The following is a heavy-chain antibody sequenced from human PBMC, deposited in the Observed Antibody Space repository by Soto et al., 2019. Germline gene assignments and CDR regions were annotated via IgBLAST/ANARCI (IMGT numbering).Heavy chain of an antibody. V-gene: IGHV4-34*01. CDR3: ARTPTRGASAWLDP. CDR2: IHLSGRV. Sequence: QVQLQQWGSGLLKPAETLSLTCAIYGGSFSDYYWHWIRQSPGKGLEWIGEIHLSGRVNFTPSLKSRPSLSMDASRNQFFLTLRSVTAADTGVYFCARTPTRGASAWLDPWGRGHLVTVSS. D-gene: IGHD1-26*01. J-gene: IGHJ5*02. CDR1: GGSFSDYY.